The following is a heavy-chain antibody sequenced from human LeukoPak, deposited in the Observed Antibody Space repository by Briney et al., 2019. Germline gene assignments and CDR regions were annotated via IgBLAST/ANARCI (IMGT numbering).Heavy chain of an antibody. J-gene: IGHJ4*02. CDR1: GFTVSSNY. Sequence: GGSLRRSCAASGFTVSSNYMSWVRQAPGKGLEWVSVIYTGGSTYYADSVKGRFTISRDNSKNTLYLQMNSLRAEDTAVYYCYSMIVVTIRLINDYWGQGTLVTVSS. CDR2: IYTGGST. V-gene: IGHV3-66*01. D-gene: IGHD3-22*01. CDR3: YSMIVVTIRLINDY.